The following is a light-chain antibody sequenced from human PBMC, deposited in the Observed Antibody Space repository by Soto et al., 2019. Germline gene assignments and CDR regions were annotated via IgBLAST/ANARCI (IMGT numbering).Light chain of an antibody. V-gene: IGKV3-20*01. J-gene: IGKJ1*01. CDR1: QSVSSSY. Sequence: GLTLSPGTLSLSLGERATLSCRASQSVSSSYLAWYQQKPGQAPRLLIYGASSRATGIPDRFSGSGSGTDFTLTISRLEPEDFAVYYCQQYGSLSWTFGQGTKVDIK. CDR2: GAS. CDR3: QQYGSLSWT.